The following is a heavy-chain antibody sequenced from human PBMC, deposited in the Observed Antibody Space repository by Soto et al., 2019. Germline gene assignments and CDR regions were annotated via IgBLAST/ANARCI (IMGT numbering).Heavy chain of an antibody. Sequence: GGSLRLSCAASGFTFSSYSMNWVRQAPGKGLEWVSYISSSSSTIYYADSVKGRFTISRDNAKNSLYLQMNSLRAEDTAVYYCARSSSYLQLRRCVRWDAFSIWGQGTMVT. D-gene: IGHD2-15*01. CDR2: ISSSSSTI. CDR3: ARSSSYLQLRRCVRWDAFSI. CDR1: GFTFSSYS. V-gene: IGHV3-48*01. J-gene: IGHJ3*02.